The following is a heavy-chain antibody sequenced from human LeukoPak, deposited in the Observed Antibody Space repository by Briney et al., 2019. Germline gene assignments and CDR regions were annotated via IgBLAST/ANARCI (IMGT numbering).Heavy chain of an antibody. CDR1: GFTFRKYA. CDR2: IKQDGSEK. CDR3: ARLGDGYNLGY. J-gene: IGHJ4*02. V-gene: IGHV3-7*01. D-gene: IGHD5-24*01. Sequence: GGSLRLSCAASGFTFRKYAMSWVRQAPGKGLEWVANIKQDGSEKYYVDSMKGRFTISRDNAKNSLYLQMNSLRAEDTAVYYCARLGDGYNLGYWGQGTLVTVSS.